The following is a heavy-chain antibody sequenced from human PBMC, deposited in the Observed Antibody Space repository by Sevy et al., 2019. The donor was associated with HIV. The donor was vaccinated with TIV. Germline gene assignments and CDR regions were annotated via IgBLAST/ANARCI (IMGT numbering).Heavy chain of an antibody. CDR1: ALTFTRYA. V-gene: IGHV3-30*18. CDR3: AKDLHPPGPVRGTNFDY. D-gene: IGHD1-1*01. Sequence: GGSLRLSCAASALTFTRYAFHWVRQAPGKGPEWLGVISYEGSNIYYGPSVKGRFTISIDNSKNTLYLQKNDIRTEDSAVYYCAKDLHPPGPVRGTNFDYWGRGTLVTVSS. CDR2: ISYEGSNI. J-gene: IGHJ4*02.